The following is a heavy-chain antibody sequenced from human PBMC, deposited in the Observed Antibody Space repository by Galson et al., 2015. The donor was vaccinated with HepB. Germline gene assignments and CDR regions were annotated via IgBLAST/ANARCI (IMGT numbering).Heavy chain of an antibody. CDR3: ARSENYYGPNWFDP. J-gene: IGHJ5*02. CDR1: GFTFSGSA. Sequence: SLRLSCAASGFTFSGSAMHWVRQASGKGLERLGRIRSKDNSYATVYAESVKGRFTISRDDSKNTAYLQMNSLKTEDTAVYYCARSENYYGPNWFDPWGQGTLVTVSS. CDR2: IRSKDNSYAT. D-gene: IGHD3-10*01. V-gene: IGHV3-73*01.